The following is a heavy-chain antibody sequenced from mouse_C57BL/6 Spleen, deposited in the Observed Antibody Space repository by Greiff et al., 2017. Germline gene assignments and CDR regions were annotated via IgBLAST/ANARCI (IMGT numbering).Heavy chain of an antibody. J-gene: IGHJ1*03. CDR2: INPSSGYT. CDR3: ANYYGSSYWYIDV. D-gene: IGHD1-1*01. Sequence: QVKLQQSGAELAQPGASVTLSCKASGYTFTSYWMHWVKQRPGQGLEWIGYINPSSGYTKYNQKFKDKATLTADKSSSTDYMQLSSLTYEDSAVYYCANYYGSSYWYIDVWGTGTTVTVSS. CDR1: GYTFTSYW. V-gene: IGHV1-7*01.